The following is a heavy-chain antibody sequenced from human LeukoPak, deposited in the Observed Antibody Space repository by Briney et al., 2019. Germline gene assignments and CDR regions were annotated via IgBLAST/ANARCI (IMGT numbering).Heavy chain of an antibody. CDR3: AREVRGEPFDY. CDR1: GYSFTSHY. Sequence: GASVKVSCKASGYSFTSHYMHWVRQAPGQGLEWMGWISAYNGNTNYAQKLQGRVTMTTDTSTSTAYMELRSLRSDDTAVYYCAREVRGEPFDYWGQGTLVTVSS. D-gene: IGHD3-10*01. J-gene: IGHJ4*02. CDR2: ISAYNGNT. V-gene: IGHV1-18*04.